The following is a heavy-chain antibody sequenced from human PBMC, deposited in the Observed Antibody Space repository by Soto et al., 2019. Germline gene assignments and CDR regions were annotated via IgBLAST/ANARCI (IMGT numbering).Heavy chain of an antibody. D-gene: IGHD3-9*01. CDR2: IHPSGGST. J-gene: IGHJ4*02. V-gene: IGHV3-23*01. CDR1: GFMFSSYG. CDR3: AKDPSTGPPDC. Sequence: PGGSLRLSXAAAGFMFSSYGMSWVRQAPGKGLQWVATIHPSGGSTHYAESVRGRFTISRDNSRDTLYLQMNSLRAEDTAVYYCAKDPSTGPPDCWGQGALVTVSS.